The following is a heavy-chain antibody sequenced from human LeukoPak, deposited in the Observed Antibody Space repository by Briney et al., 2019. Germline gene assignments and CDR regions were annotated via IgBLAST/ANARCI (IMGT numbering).Heavy chain of an antibody. V-gene: IGHV1-69*04. J-gene: IGHJ6*02. CDR2: IIPILGIA. CDR3: ARDDNRDYYYGMDV. Sequence: SVNLSCKASGGTFSSYTISWVRQAPGQGLEWMGRIIPILGIANYAQKFQGRVTITADKSTSTAYMELSSLRSEDTAVYYCARDDNRDYYYGMDVWGQGTTVTVSS. CDR1: GGTFSSYT. D-gene: IGHD3-22*01.